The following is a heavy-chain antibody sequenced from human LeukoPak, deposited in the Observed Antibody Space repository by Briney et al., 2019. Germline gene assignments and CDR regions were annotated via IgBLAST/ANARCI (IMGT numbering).Heavy chain of an antibody. J-gene: IGHJ4*02. D-gene: IGHD3-22*01. Sequence: ASVKVSCKASGYTFTGYYMHWVRQAPGQGLEWMGWINPNSGGTNCAQKFQGRVTMTRDTSISTAYMELSRLRADDTAVYYCARDLSSSYYDSSGYPGGLDYWGQGTLVTVSS. V-gene: IGHV1-2*02. CDR1: GYTFTGYY. CDR2: INPNSGGT. CDR3: ARDLSSSYYDSSGYPGGLDY.